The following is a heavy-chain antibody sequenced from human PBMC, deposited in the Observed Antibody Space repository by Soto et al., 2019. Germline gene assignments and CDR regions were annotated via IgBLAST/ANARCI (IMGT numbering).Heavy chain of an antibody. V-gene: IGHV3-64D*08. D-gene: IGHD3-22*01. CDR3: VKSRPDDSSGYYGFGFDY. CDR2: ISSNGGST. J-gene: IGHJ4*02. Sequence: GGSLRLSCSASGFTFSSYAMHWVRQAPGKGLEYVSAISSNGGSTYYADSVKGRFTISRDNSKNTLYLQMSSLRAEDTAVYYCVKSRPDDSSGYYGFGFDYWGQGTLVTVSS. CDR1: GFTFSSYA.